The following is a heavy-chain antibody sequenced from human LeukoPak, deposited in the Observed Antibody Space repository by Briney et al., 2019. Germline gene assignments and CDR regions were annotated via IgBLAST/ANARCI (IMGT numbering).Heavy chain of an antibody. CDR2: IHSGGRQ. Sequence: PPGSLRPSCAASGFTAISNYMSWVRQAPGEGMVWVSLIHSGGRQYYADSVRGRFTISRDNSKNTLCLQMNSLRAEDTAVYYGATTRYDAFDIWGQGTMVTVSS. J-gene: IGHJ3*02. CDR1: GFTAISNY. D-gene: IGHD4-17*01. CDR3: ATTRYDAFDI. V-gene: IGHV3-53*01.